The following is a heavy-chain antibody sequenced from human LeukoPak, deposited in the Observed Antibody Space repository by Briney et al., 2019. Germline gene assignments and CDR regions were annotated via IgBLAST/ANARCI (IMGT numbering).Heavy chain of an antibody. Sequence: TSETLSLTCTVSGGSISSYYWSWIRQPPGKGLEWIGYIYYSGSTNYNPSLKSRVTISVDTSKNQFSLKPSSVTAADTAVYYCARSYYYGSGTYHYFDYWGQGTLVTVSS. CDR1: GGSISSYY. V-gene: IGHV4-59*08. D-gene: IGHD3-10*01. CDR2: IYYSGST. J-gene: IGHJ4*02. CDR3: ARSYYYGSGTYHYFDY.